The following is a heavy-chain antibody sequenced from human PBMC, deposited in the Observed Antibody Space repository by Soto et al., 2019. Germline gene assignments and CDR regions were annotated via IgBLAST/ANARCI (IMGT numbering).Heavy chain of an antibody. CDR3: AKDPTRGGGDWYYFHY. V-gene: IGHV3-30*18. D-gene: IGHD2-21*02. Sequence: GGSLRLSCAASGFTFSTYGMHWVRQAPGKGLEWVALISFDGSNKYSADSVKGRFTISRDNSKNTLYLQMNSLRAEDTAVYYCAKDPTRGGGDWYYFHYWGQGTLVTVSS. CDR2: ISFDGSNK. J-gene: IGHJ4*02. CDR1: GFTFSTYG.